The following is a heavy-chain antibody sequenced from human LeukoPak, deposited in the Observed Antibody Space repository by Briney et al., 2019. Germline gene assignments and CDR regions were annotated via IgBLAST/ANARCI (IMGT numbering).Heavy chain of an antibody. CDR1: GLSFSNYA. J-gene: IGHJ4*02. D-gene: IGHD1-26*01. V-gene: IGHV3-21*01. Sequence: GGSLRLSCAASGLSFSNYAMYWVRQAPGKGLEWVSAIGGTGGNIFYTDSVKGRFTISRDNAKNSLYLQMNSLRAEDTAVYYCARDLLGWELHYFDYWGQGTLVTVSS. CDR3: ARDLLGWELHYFDY. CDR2: IGGTGGNI.